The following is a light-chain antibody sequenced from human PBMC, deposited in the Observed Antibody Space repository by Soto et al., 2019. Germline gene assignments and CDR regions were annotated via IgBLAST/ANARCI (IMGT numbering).Light chain of an antibody. J-gene: IGKJ2*01. CDR2: AAS. CDR1: QTVSTY. V-gene: IGKV1-39*01. CDR3: QQSYSIPYT. Sequence: DIQMTQSPSSLPADVGDRVIITCRATQTVSTYLTCFQHKPWKAPKLLIYAASSLQSGVPSRFSGIGSGTDFTITISSLQPEDFATYYCQQSYSIPYTFGQGTKLPIK.